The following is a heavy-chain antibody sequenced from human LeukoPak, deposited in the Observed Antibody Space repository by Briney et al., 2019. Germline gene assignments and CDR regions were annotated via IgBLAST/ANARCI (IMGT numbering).Heavy chain of an antibody. CDR1: GGSFSGYY. CDR2: INHSGST. CDR3: ARGHREYYYDSSGYYLTDY. Sequence: SETLSLTCAVYGGSFSGYYWSWIRQPPGKGLEWIGEINHSGSTNYNPSLKGRVTISVDTSKNQFSLKLSSVTAADTAVYYCARGHREYYYDSSGYYLTDYWGQGTLVTASS. J-gene: IGHJ4*02. D-gene: IGHD3-22*01. V-gene: IGHV4-34*01.